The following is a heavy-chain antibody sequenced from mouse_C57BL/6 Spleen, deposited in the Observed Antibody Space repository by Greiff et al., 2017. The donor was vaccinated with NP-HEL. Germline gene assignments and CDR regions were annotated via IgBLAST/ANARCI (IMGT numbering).Heavy chain of an antibody. V-gene: IGHV5-9-1*02. Sequence: EVKLVESGEGLVKPGGSLKLSCAASGFTFSSYAMSWVRQTPEKRLEWVAYISSGGDYIYYAVPVKGRFTISRDNARNTLYLQMSSLKSEDTAMYYCTRENYGSYVWFAYWGQGTLVTGPA. CDR3: TRENYGSYVWFAY. D-gene: IGHD2-1*01. CDR1: GFTFSSYA. CDR2: ISSGGDYI. J-gene: IGHJ3*01.